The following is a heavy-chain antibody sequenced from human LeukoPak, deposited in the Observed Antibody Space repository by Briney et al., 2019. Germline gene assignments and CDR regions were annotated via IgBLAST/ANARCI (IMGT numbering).Heavy chain of an antibody. V-gene: IGHV1-2*02. CDR3: ASDSTVTSYYYYYGIDV. CDR1: GYTLTGYS. CDR2: INPTSGGT. J-gene: IGHJ6*02. D-gene: IGHD4-17*01. Sequence: ASVKVSCKASGYTLTGYSMHWVRQAPGQGLEWMGWINPTSGGTNYAQKFQGRVTMTRDTSISTAYMDLSRLSSDDTAVYSCASDSTVTSYYYYYGIDVRGHRATVTASS.